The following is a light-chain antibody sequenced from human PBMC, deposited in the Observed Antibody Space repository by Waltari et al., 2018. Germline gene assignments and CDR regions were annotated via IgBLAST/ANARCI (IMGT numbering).Light chain of an antibody. V-gene: IGKV3-20*01. CDR3: QQHGTLPAT. J-gene: IGKJ1*01. Sequence: EIVLTQSPGTASLSPGERVTLSCRASQSVGRSSLAWYQQKPGQAPRLVIYRASRRATGIPDRFSVSGSGTDFSLTISRLEPEDFAVYYCQQHGTLPATFGQGTKVEIK. CDR1: QSVGRSS. CDR2: RAS.